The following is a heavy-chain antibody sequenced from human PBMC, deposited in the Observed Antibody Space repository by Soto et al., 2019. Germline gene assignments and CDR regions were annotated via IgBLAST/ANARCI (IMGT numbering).Heavy chain of an antibody. V-gene: IGHV4-38-2*01. CDR1: GYSISSGYY. CDR2: IYHSGST. CDR3: ARGDHYDSSGSSLFDY. D-gene: IGHD3-22*01. J-gene: IGHJ4*02. Sequence: KTSETLSLTCAVSGYSISSGYYWGWIRQPPGKGLEWIGSIYHSGSTYYNPSLKSRVTISVDTSKNQFSLKLSSVTAADTAVYYCARGDHYDSSGSSLFDYWGQGTLVTVSS.